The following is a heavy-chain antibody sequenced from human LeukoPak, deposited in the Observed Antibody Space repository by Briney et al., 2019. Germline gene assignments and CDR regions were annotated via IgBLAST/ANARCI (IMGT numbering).Heavy chain of an antibody. CDR3: TRILLKWELPGSDAFDI. Sequence: GGSLRLSCAASGFIFSSYWMMWVRQAPGKGLEWVGFIRSKAYGATTEYAASLKDGFTISRDDSKSIAYLQVNSLKTEDTAVYYCTRILLKWELPGSDAFDIWGEGTMVTVSS. V-gene: IGHV3-49*04. CDR2: IRSKAYGATT. J-gene: IGHJ3*02. CDR1: GFIFSSYW. D-gene: IGHD1-26*01.